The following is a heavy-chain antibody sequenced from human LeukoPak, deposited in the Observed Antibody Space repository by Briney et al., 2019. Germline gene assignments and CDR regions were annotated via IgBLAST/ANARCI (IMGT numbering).Heavy chain of an antibody. CDR3: ARGVWSGYYTGGDH. Sequence: SETLSLTCTVSGGSISSYYWSWIRQPPGKGLEWIGYIYYSGSTNYNPSLKSRVTISVDTSKNQFSLKLSSVTAADTAVYYCARGVWSGYYTGGDHWGQGTLVTVSS. D-gene: IGHD3-3*01. CDR2: IYYSGST. V-gene: IGHV4-59*01. CDR1: GGSISSYY. J-gene: IGHJ4*02.